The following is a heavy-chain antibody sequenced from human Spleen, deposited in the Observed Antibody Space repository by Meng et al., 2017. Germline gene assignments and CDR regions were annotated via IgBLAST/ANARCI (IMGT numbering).Heavy chain of an antibody. V-gene: IGHV4-34*01. Sequence: QGQLQQWGAGLLKPPGTLSLPCVVSGGSFSDYYWSWIRQPPGKGLEWIGEINHSGSTNYNPSLESRATISVDTSQNNLSLKLSSVTAADSAVYYCARGPTTMAHDFDYWGQGTLVTVSS. CDR2: INHSGST. CDR1: GGSFSDYY. J-gene: IGHJ4*02. CDR3: ARGPTTMAHDFDY. D-gene: IGHD4-11*01.